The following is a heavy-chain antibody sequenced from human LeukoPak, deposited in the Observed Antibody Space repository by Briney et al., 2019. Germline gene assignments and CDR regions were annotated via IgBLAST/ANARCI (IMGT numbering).Heavy chain of an antibody. CDR1: GFTFSSYA. CDR2: ISYDGSNK. Sequence: PGGSLRLSCAASGFTFSSYAMHWVRQAPGKGLEWVAVISYDGSNKYYADSVKGRFTISRDNSKNTLYLQMNSLRAEDTAVYYCAKGWNDFWSGYSTFDYWGQGTLVTVSS. V-gene: IGHV3-30-3*01. CDR3: AKGWNDFWSGYSTFDY. J-gene: IGHJ4*02. D-gene: IGHD3-3*01.